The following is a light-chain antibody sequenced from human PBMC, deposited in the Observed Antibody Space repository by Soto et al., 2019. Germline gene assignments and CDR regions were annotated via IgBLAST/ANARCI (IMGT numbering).Light chain of an antibody. CDR2: AAS. Sequence: DIQMNKSPSTLYASVGDRVTLTSRARQTISRWLAGYQQKPGKCPKVLIYAASTLETGVPSRFRGSVSQSEFTLTISSLQPDDFATYYCQQYASYWTFRQGTKVEIK. CDR1: QTISRW. CDR3: QQYASYWT. V-gene: IGKV1-5*01. J-gene: IGKJ1*01.